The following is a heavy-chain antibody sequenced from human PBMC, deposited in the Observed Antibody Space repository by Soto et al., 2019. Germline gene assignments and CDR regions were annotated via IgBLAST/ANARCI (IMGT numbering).Heavy chain of an antibody. J-gene: IGHJ5*01. CDR3: CRAPFASGSGWYDS. CDR2: INPSSGST. Sequence: QVQLVQSGAEVKKPGTSVKVSCKASGYTFTTYYIHWVRQAPGQGLEWMGIINPSSGSTSSAQKFQGRVRMTRDTSTSTVYMELSSLRSDDTAVYFCCRAPFASGSGWYDSWGQGTLVTVSS. D-gene: IGHD6-19*01. CDR1: GYTFTTYY. V-gene: IGHV1-46*03.